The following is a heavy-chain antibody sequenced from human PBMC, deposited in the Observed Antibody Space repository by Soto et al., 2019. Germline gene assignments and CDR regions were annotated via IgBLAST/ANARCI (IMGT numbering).Heavy chain of an antibody. CDR3: ARDLTDIVATANFDY. D-gene: IGHD5-12*01. CDR1: GFTFSSYA. V-gene: IGHV3-30-3*01. Sequence: GGSLRLSCAASGFTFSSYAMHWVHQAPGKGLEWVAVISYDGSNKYYADSVKGRFTISRDNSKNTLYLQMNSLRAEDTAVYYCARDLTDIVATANFDYWGQGTLVTVSS. CDR2: ISYDGSNK. J-gene: IGHJ4*02.